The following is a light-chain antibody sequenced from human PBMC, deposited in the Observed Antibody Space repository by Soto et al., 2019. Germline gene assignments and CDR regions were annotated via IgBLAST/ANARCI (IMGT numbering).Light chain of an antibody. CDR3: QQYKNWPPIT. CDR1: QGIGDT. CDR2: DTS. J-gene: IGKJ5*01. V-gene: IGKV3-15*01. Sequence: EVVSRQAPATLPVSPGYGSPLPGRASQGIGDTLAWYPTKPCQTPRLLIYDTSTRATGVPTRFSGSRSGAEFTPTINSLQSEDLAVYDGQQYKNWPPITCGQGTRLEIK.